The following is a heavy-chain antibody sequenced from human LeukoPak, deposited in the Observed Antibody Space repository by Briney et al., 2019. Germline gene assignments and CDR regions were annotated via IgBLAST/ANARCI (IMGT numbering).Heavy chain of an antibody. D-gene: IGHD2-15*01. CDR2: INWNGGST. CDR1: GFTFDDYG. CDR3: ARHHGYCSGDSCYPQAYY. V-gene: IGHV3-20*04. J-gene: IGHJ4*02. Sequence: GGSLRLSCAASGFTFDDYGMSWVRQAPGKGLEWVSGINWNGGSTGYADSVKGRFTISRDNAKNSLYLQMNSLRAEDTALYYCARHHGYCSGDSCYPQAYYWGQGTLVTVSS.